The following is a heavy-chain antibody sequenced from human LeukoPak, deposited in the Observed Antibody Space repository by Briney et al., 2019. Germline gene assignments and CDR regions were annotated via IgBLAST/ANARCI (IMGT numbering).Heavy chain of an antibody. J-gene: IGHJ4*02. V-gene: IGHV3-7*03. CDR2: IKQDGSEK. Sequence: GGSLRLSCAASGFAFSSYWMSWVRQAPGKGLEWVANIKQDGSEKYYVDSVKGRFTISRDNAKNSLYLQMNSLRAEDTAVYYCARALVVVDFDYWGQGTLVTVSS. CDR1: GFAFSSYW. D-gene: IGHD2-15*01. CDR3: ARALVVVDFDY.